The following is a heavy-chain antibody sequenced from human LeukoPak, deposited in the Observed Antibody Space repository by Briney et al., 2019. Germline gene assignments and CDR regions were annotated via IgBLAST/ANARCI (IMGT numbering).Heavy chain of an antibody. D-gene: IGHD3-22*01. V-gene: IGHV3-30*02. CDR3: AKVGAYYDSSGRDY. Sequence: GGSLRLSCAASGSTFSSYGMHWVRQAPGKGLEWVAFIRYDGSNKYYADSVKGRFTISRDNSKNTLYLQMNSLRAEDTAVYYCAKVGAYYDSSGRDYWGQGTLVTVSS. J-gene: IGHJ4*02. CDR1: GSTFSSYG. CDR2: IRYDGSNK.